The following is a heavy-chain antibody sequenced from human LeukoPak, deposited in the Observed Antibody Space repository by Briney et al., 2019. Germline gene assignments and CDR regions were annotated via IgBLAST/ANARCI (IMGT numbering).Heavy chain of an antibody. V-gene: IGHV4-39*01. CDR3: ARQWLVRGSAFDI. D-gene: IGHD6-19*01. Sequence: SETLSLTCTVSGGSISGSSYYWGWIRQPPGKGLEWIGSIYYSGSTYYNPSLKSRVTISVDTSKNQFSLKLSSVTAADTAVYYCARQWLVRGSAFDIWGQGTMVTVSS. CDR1: GGSISGSSYY. J-gene: IGHJ3*02. CDR2: IYYSGST.